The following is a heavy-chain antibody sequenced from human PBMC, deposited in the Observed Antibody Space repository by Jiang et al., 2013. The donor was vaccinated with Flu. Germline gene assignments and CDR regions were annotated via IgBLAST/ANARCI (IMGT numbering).Heavy chain of an antibody. J-gene: IGHJ4*02. V-gene: IGHV3-30*01. Sequence: GFTFSSYAMHWVRQAPGKGLEWVAVISYDGSNKYYADSVKGRFYPSPETIPRTRCISQMNSLRAEDTAVYYCARDGTMIVVAPLDYWGQGTLVTVSS. CDR2: ISYDGSNK. D-gene: IGHD3-22*01. CDR3: ARDGTMIVVAPLDY. CDR1: GFTFSSYA.